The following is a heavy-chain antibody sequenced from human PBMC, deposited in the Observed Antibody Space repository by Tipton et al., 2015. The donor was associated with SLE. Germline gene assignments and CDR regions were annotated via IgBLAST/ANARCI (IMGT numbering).Heavy chain of an antibody. CDR3: ARHSRYGGKETDFDY. D-gene: IGHD4-23*01. Sequence: TLSLTCTVSGGSISSYYWSWIRQPPGKGLEWIGYIYYSGSTNYNPSLKSRVTISVDTSKNQFSLKLSSVTAADTAVYYCARHSRYGGKETDFDYWGQGTLVTVSS. V-gene: IGHV4-59*08. J-gene: IGHJ4*02. CDR1: GGSISSYY. CDR2: IYYSGST.